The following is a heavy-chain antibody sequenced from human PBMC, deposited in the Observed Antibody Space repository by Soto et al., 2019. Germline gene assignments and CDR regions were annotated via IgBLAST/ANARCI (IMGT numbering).Heavy chain of an antibody. CDR1: GFIFSDHY. V-gene: IGHV3-72*01. CDR3: ARGKTTVTNLYFDV. Sequence: PGGSLRLSCAASGFIFSDHYMDWVRQAPGKGLEWVGRTRNKANSYTTEYAASVTGRFIISRDDSKNSLYLQMDSLKTEDTAVYYCARGKTTVTNLYFDVWCRGTLVTVS. CDR2: TRNKANSYTT. D-gene: IGHD4-17*01. J-gene: IGHJ2*01.